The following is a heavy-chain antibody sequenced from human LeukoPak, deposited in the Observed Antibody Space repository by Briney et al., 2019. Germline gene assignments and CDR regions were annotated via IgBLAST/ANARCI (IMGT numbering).Heavy chain of an antibody. D-gene: IGHD5-24*01. J-gene: IGHJ4*02. CDR1: GGSISSYY. V-gene: IGHV4-59*01. CDR3: VRDRGGYNSFDY. Sequence: SETLSLTCTVSGGSISSYYWSWIRQPPGKGLEWIGYIYYSGSTNYNPSLKSRVTISVDTSKNQFSLKLSSVTAADTAVYYCVRDRGGYNSFDYWGQGTLVTVSS. CDR2: IYYSGST.